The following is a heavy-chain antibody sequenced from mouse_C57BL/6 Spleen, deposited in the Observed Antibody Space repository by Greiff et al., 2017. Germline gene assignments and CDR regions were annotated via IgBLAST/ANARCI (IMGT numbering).Heavy chain of an antibody. CDR3: ARDDGYSLSYAMDY. CDR2: IHPNSGST. CDR1: GYTFTSYW. D-gene: IGHD2-3*01. Sequence: VQLQQPGAELIKPGASVKLSCKASGYTFTSYWMHWVKQRPGQGLEWIGMIHPNSGSTNYNEKFKSKATLTVDKSSSTAYMQLSSLTSEDAAVYYCARDDGYSLSYAMDYWGQGTSVTVSS. V-gene: IGHV1-64*01. J-gene: IGHJ4*01.